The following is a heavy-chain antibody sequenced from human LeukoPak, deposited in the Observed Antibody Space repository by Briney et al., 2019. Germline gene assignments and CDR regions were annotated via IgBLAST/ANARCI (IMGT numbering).Heavy chain of an antibody. CDR2: ISSSGSTI. J-gene: IGHJ4*02. Sequence: PGGSLRLSCAASGFTFSSYEMNWVRQAPGKGLEWVSYISSSGSTIYYADSVKGRFTISRDNAKNSLYLQMNSLRAEDTAVYYCASTVLLWFGESHAADYWGQGTLVTVSS. CDR3: ASTVLLWFGESHAADY. D-gene: IGHD3-10*01. CDR1: GFTFSSYE. V-gene: IGHV3-48*03.